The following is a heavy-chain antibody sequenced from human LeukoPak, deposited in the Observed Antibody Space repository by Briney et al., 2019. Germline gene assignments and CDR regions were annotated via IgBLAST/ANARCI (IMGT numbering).Heavy chain of an antibody. J-gene: IGHJ5*02. Sequence: PSETLSLTCAVYGGSFSGYYWSWIRQPPGKGLEWIGEINHSGSTNYNPSLKSRVTISVDTSKNQFSLKLSSVTAADTAVYYCARAGYSSSWYWFDPWGQGTPVTVSS. D-gene: IGHD6-13*01. CDR1: GGSFSGYY. V-gene: IGHV4-34*01. CDR3: ARAGYSSSWYWFDP. CDR2: INHSGST.